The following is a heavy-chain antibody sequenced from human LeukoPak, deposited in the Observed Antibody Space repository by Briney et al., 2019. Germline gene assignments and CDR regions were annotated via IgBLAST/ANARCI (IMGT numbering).Heavy chain of an antibody. CDR3: ASAGYSSSWYWS. CDR1: GFTFSSYS. Sequence: PGGSLRLSCAASGFTFSSYSMNWVRQAPGKGLEWVSSISGSSSYIYYADSVKGRFTISRDNAKNSLYLQMNSLRAEDTAVYYCASAGYSSSWYWSWGQGTLVTVSS. CDR2: ISGSSSYI. J-gene: IGHJ4*02. V-gene: IGHV3-21*01. D-gene: IGHD6-13*01.